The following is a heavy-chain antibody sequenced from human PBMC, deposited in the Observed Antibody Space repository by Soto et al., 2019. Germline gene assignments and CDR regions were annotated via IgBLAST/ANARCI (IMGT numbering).Heavy chain of an antibody. CDR1: GFSFSSHS. V-gene: IGHV3-48*01. D-gene: IGHD2-21*02. J-gene: IGHJ6*04. CDR2: ISSTSFSI. CDR3: AIDQTHGDRYNYCWGEV. Sequence: EVQLVESGGGLIQPGGSLRLSCAASGFSFSSHSMNWFRQAPGKGLEWVSYISSTSFSIYYADSVKGRFTISRDNAKNSLYLQINSLRAEDTAVYYCAIDQTHGDRYNYCWGEVWGKGTTVTVSS.